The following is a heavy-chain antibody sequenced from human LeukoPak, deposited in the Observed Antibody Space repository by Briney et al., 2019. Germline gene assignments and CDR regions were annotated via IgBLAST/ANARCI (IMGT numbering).Heavy chain of an antibody. CDR2: ISGSGGST. CDR3: ARGGSYYYHYFDY. CDR1: GFTFSSYA. Sequence: GGSLRLSCAASGFTFSSYAMNWVRQAPGKGLEWVSSISGSGGSTYYADSVKGRFTISRDNSKNTLDLQMNSLRAEDTAVYYCARGGSYYYHYFDYWGQGTLVTVSS. J-gene: IGHJ4*02. D-gene: IGHD1-26*01. V-gene: IGHV3-23*01.